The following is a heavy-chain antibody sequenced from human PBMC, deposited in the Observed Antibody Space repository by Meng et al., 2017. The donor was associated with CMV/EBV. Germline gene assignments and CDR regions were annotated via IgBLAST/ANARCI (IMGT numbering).Heavy chain of an antibody. CDR1: GFTFSSYW. CDR2: IKQDGSEK. V-gene: IGHV3-7*01. J-gene: IGHJ6*02. Sequence: GGSLRLSCAASGFTFSSYWMSWVRQAPGKGLEWVANIKQDGSEKYYVDSVKGRFTISRDNAKNSLYLQMNSPRAEDTAVYYCARDGDGSGSYVGMDVWGQGTTVTVSS. D-gene: IGHD3-10*01. CDR3: ARDGDGSGSYVGMDV.